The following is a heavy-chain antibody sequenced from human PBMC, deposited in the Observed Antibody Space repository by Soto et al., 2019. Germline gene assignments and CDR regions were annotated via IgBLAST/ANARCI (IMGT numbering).Heavy chain of an antibody. CDR3: AREISGMDV. Sequence: GGSLRLSCAASGFTFSSYAMHWVRQAPGKGLEWVPVISYDGSNKYYADSVKGRFTISRDNSKNTLYLQMNSLRAEDTAVYYCAREISGMDVWGQGTTVTVSS. V-gene: IGHV3-30-3*01. CDR1: GFTFSSYA. J-gene: IGHJ6*02. CDR2: ISYDGSNK.